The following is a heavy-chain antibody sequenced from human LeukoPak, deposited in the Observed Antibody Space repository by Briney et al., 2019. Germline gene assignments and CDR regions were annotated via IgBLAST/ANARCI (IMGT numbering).Heavy chain of an antibody. CDR1: GGSITSRF. V-gene: IGHV4-4*08. Sequence: SETLSLTCTVSGGSITSRFWTWIRQAPGKGLEWVGYVSKSGSTNYNPSLQSRITISVDTSKNQFFLKLTSMTAADTAVYFCARDDYGVFDAFDVWGQGTVVTVSS. CDR2: VSKSGST. D-gene: IGHD3-16*01. J-gene: IGHJ3*01. CDR3: ARDDYGVFDAFDV.